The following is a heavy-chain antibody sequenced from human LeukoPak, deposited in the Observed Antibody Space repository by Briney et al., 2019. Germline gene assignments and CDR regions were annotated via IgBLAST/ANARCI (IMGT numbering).Heavy chain of an antibody. V-gene: IGHV4-4*07. CDR1: GGSISGYY. CDR3: ARLYILTGYYFWDY. Sequence: SETLSLTCTVSGGSISGYYWSWIRQPAGKGLEWIGQIYSSGSTNYSPSLKSRVTMSGDTSKNQFSLKLTSVTAADTAVYYCARLYILTGYYFWDYWGQGTLVTVSS. J-gene: IGHJ4*02. D-gene: IGHD3-9*01. CDR2: IYSSGST.